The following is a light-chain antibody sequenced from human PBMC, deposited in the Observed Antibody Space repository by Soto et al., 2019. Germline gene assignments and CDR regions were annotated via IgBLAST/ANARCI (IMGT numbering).Light chain of an antibody. CDR1: QDVSSN. Sequence: EIVVTQSPATLSVSPGERATLSCRASQDVSSNLAWYQQKPGQAPRLLIYAASSRATGIPDRFCGSGSRTEYELGLSTLQSDCTAVHICPLYNNWPFTLGGGTKVDIK. J-gene: IGKJ4*01. CDR3: PLYNNWPFT. V-gene: IGKV3-15*01. CDR2: AAS.